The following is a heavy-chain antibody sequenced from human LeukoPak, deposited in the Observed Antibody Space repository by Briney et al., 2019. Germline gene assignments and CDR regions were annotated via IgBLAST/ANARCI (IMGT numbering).Heavy chain of an antibody. Sequence: ASVKVSCKASGYTFTTYGISWVRQAPGQGLEWMGWISAYNGNTNYAQKLQGRVTMTTDTSTSTAYMELRSLRSDDTAVYYCAREKRSSGYYSPFDYWGQGTLVTVSS. V-gene: IGHV1-18*01. D-gene: IGHD3-22*01. J-gene: IGHJ4*02. CDR3: AREKRSSGYYSPFDY. CDR2: ISAYNGNT. CDR1: GYTFTTYG.